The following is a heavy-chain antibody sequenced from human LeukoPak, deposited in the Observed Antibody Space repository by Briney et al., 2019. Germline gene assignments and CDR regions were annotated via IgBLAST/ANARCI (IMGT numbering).Heavy chain of an antibody. Sequence: ASVKVSCKASGYTFTGYYMHWVRQAPGQGLEWMGLINPNSGGTNYAQKFQGRVTMTRDTSISTAYMELSRLRSDDTAVYYCARDYVPGDFWSGYYPAWFDPWGQGNLVTVSS. CDR2: INPNSGGT. V-gene: IGHV1-2*02. J-gene: IGHJ5*02. D-gene: IGHD3-3*01. CDR1: GYTFTGYY. CDR3: ARDYVPGDFWSGYYPAWFDP.